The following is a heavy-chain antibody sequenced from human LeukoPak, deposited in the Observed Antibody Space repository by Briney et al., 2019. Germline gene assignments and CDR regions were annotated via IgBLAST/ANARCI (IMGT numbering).Heavy chain of an antibody. J-gene: IGHJ4*02. CDR1: GFTFSSYA. CDR3: AKDSGGPYSSYDY. CDR2: ISGSGGST. Sequence: GGSLRLSCAASGFTFSSYAMSWVRQAPGKGLEWVSAISGSGGSTYYADSVKGRFTISRDNSKNTLCLQMNSLRAEDTAVYYCAKDSGGPYSSYDYWGQGTLVTVSS. V-gene: IGHV3-23*01. D-gene: IGHD6-25*01.